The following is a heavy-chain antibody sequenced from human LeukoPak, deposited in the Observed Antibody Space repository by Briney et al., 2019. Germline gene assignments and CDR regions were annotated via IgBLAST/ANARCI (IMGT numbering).Heavy chain of an antibody. CDR1: GYTLTELS. CDR3: ATSPKGAGRATGTTLFYYYYGMDV. J-gene: IGHJ6*02. V-gene: IGHV1-24*01. CDR2: FDPGDGET. Sequence: GASVKVSCKVSGYTLTELSMHWVRQAPGKGLEWMGGFDPGDGETIYAQKFQGRVTMTEDTSTDTAYMELSSLRSEDTAVYYCATSPKGAGRATGTTLFYYYYGMDVWGQGTTVTVSS. D-gene: IGHD1-7*01.